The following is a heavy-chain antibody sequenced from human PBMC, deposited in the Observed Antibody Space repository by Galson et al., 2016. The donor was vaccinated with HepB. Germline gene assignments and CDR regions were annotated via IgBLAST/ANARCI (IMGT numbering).Heavy chain of an antibody. Sequence: SLRLSCAASGFTFGAYTMNWVRQSPGKGLECVSTVSSDSLSKYYADSVGGRFTVSRDNVNNALFLQMNSLRADDTGAYYCARDRGYWGMDVWGQGTTVTISS. CDR1: GFTFGAYT. V-gene: IGHV3-21*03. J-gene: IGHJ6*02. D-gene: IGHD6-25*01. CDR3: ARDRGYWGMDV. CDR2: VSSDSLSK.